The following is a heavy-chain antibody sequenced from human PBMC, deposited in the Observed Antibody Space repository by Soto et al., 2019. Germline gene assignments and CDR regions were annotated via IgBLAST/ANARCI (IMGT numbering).Heavy chain of an antibody. J-gene: IGHJ3*02. CDR1: GYTFTSYD. V-gene: IGHV1-8*01. CDR2: MNPNSGNT. CDR3: ARVLRYFGWLLNDAFDI. Sequence: QVQLVQSGAEVKKPGASVKVSCKASGYTFTSYDINWVRQATGQGLEWMGWMNPNSGNTGYAQKFQGRVTMTRNTSISTAYMELSSLRSEDTAVYYCARVLRYFGWLLNDAFDIWGQGTMVTVSS. D-gene: IGHD3-9*01.